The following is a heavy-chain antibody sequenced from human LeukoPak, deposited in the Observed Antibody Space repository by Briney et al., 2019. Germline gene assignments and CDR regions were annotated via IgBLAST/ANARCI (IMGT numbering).Heavy chain of an antibody. V-gene: IGHV4-34*01. CDR3: ARVRYCSKGLCSFWGFDW. CDR1: GGSFSDYY. CDR2: INHREVT. D-gene: IGHD2-8*01. J-gene: IGHJ4*02. Sequence: SETLSLTCAVYGGSFSDYYWSWIRHPPGKGLEWIGDINHREVTNYNPSLKSRVIISVDTSKNQFSLKLTSVTAADAAVYYCARVRYCSKGLCSFWGFDWWGQGTLATVSS.